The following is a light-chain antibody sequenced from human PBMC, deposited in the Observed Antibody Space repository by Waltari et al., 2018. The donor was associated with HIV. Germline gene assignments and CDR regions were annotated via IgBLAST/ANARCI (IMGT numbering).Light chain of an antibody. CDR2: EVS. CDR3: SSYTSSSLVV. Sequence: QSALTQPASVSGSPGQSITISCTGTRSDVGGYNYVSWYQQHPAKAPKLMIYEVSKRPSGVSNRFSGSKSGNTASLTISGLQAEDEADYYCSSYTSSSLVVFGGGTKLTVL. V-gene: IGLV2-14*01. J-gene: IGLJ2*01. CDR1: RSDVGGYNY.